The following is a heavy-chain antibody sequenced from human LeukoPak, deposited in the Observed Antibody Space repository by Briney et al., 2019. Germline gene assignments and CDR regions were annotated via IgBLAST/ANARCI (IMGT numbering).Heavy chain of an antibody. CDR1: GFTFSSYS. CDR3: SRASGWEAFDY. Sequence: GGSLRLSCAASGFTFSSYSMNWLRQAPGKGLEWVSCISSSSSSIYYADSVKGRFTISRDNAKNTLYLQMNNLRAEDTAVYYCSRASGWEAFDYWGQGALVTVSS. J-gene: IGHJ4*02. V-gene: IGHV3-21*01. CDR2: ISSSSSSI. D-gene: IGHD3-3*01.